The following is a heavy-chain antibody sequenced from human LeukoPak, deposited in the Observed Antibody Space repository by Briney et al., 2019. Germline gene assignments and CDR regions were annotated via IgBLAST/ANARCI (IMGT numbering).Heavy chain of an antibody. V-gene: IGHV3-21*01. CDR1: GFTVSSNY. Sequence: PGGSLRLSCAASGFTVSSNYMSWVRQAPGKGLEWVSSIGSSSSYIYYADSVKDRFTISRDNAKNTLYLQMNSLRAEDTAVYYCSRRAAALGAFDYWGQGTLVTVSS. J-gene: IGHJ4*02. D-gene: IGHD6-13*01. CDR3: SRRAAALGAFDY. CDR2: IGSSSSYI.